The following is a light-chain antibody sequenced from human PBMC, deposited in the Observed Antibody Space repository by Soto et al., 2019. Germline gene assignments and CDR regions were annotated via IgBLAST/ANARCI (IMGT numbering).Light chain of an antibody. CDR1: QSLLHSNGYNY. CDR2: LGS. J-gene: IGKJ4*01. CDR3: LQSRQPPLT. V-gene: IGKV2-28*01. Sequence: DIVMTQSPLSLPVTPGEPASISCRSSQSLLHSNGYNYLDWYLQKPGQSPQLLIYLGSNRASGVHYRFSGSGAGTEFKLKSSRVEAEDVGFYYGLQSRQPPLTCGGGTKVELK.